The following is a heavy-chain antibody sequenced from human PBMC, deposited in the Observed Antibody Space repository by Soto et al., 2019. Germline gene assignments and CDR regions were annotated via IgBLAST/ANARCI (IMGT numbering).Heavy chain of an antibody. Sequence: PSETLSLTCTVSGGSISSGGYYWSWIRQHPGKGLEWIGYIYYSGSTYYNPSLKSRVTISVDTSKNQFSLKLSSVTAADTAVYYCVRMPLYGSGSRNYYYYGMDVWGQGTTVTVSS. CDR2: IYYSGST. D-gene: IGHD3-10*01. J-gene: IGHJ6*02. CDR1: GGSISSGGYY. V-gene: IGHV4-31*03. CDR3: VRMPLYGSGSRNYYYYGMDV.